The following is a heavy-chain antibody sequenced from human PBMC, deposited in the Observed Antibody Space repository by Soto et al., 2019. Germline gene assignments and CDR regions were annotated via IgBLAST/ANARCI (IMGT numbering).Heavy chain of an antibody. J-gene: IGHJ4*02. Sequence: ASVKVSCKASGYTFTSYYMHWVRQAPGQGLEWMGIINPSGGSTSYAQKFQGRVTMTRDTSTSTVYMELSGLRSEDTAVYYCARVGGAVAGLFYFDYWGQETLVTVSS. CDR3: ARVGGAVAGLFYFDY. CDR1: GYTFTSYY. V-gene: IGHV1-46*01. D-gene: IGHD6-19*01. CDR2: INPSGGST.